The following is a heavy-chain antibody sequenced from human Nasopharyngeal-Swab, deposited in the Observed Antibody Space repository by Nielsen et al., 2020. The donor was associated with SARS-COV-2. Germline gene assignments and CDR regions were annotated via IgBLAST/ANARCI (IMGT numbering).Heavy chain of an antibody. CDR2: ITSGNSV. V-gene: IGHV3-48*04. Sequence: RGSLRLSCATSGFTFSPYTMTWVRQAPGKGLQWISYITSGNSVQYAVSVRGRFTISRDNAKTSLYLQMNSLTAEDTAVYYCARERGGGYGDYWGQGTLVTVSS. CDR3: ARERGGGYGDY. D-gene: IGHD5-12*01. J-gene: IGHJ4*02. CDR1: GFTFSPYT.